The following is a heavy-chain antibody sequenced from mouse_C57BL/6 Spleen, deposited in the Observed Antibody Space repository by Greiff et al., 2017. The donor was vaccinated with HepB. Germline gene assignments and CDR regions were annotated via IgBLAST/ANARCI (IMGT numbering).Heavy chain of an antibody. CDR2: MRNKANGYTT. D-gene: IGHD1-1*01. CDR1: GFTFTDDY. Sequence: EVQLVESGGGLVQPGGSLSLSCAASGFTFTDDYMTWVRQPPGKALEWLGFMRNKANGYTTEYSASVKGRFTISRDNSQTILYLQMNALRAEDSATYYCARSYGSSYDYAMDYWGQGTSVTVSS. J-gene: IGHJ4*01. CDR3: ARSYGSSYDYAMDY. V-gene: IGHV7-3*01.